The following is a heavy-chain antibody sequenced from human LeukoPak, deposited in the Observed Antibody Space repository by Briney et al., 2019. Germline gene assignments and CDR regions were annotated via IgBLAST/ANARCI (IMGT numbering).Heavy chain of an antibody. D-gene: IGHD6-19*01. CDR3: AGVGGWYDNRFDP. CDR1: GYTFTGYY. CDR2: INPNSGGT. Sequence: ASVKVSCKASGYTFTGYYMHWVRQVPGQGLEWMGRINPNSGGTNYAQKFQGRVTMTRDTSISTAYMELSRLRSDDTAVYYCAGVGGWYDNRFDPWGQGTLVTVSS. J-gene: IGHJ5*02. V-gene: IGHV1-2*06.